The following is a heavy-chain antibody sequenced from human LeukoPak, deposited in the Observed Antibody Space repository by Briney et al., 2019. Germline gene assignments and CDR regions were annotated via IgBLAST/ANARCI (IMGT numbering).Heavy chain of an antibody. CDR3: ARDYYYDSSGYYVG. V-gene: IGHV1-18*01. CDR1: GYTFSSYG. J-gene: IGHJ4*02. Sequence: ASVKVSCKASGYTFSSYGISWVRQAPGQGLEWMGWISAYNGNTNYAQKLQGRVTMTTDTSTSTAYMELRSLRSDDTAVYYCARDYYYDSSGYYVGWGQGTLVTVSS. CDR2: ISAYNGNT. D-gene: IGHD3-22*01.